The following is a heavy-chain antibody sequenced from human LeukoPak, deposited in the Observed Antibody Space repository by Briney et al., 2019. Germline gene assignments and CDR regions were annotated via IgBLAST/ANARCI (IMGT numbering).Heavy chain of an antibody. CDR3: ARGVRYYYDSSGYEDY. Sequence: SETLSLTCAVSGGSMTNYYWTWIRQPPGRGLEWIGEINHSGSTNYNPSLKSRVTISVDTSKNQFSLKLSSVTAADTAVYYCARGVRYYYDSSGYEDYWGQGTLVTVSS. CDR1: GGSMTNYY. CDR2: INHSGST. D-gene: IGHD3-22*01. J-gene: IGHJ4*02. V-gene: IGHV4-34*01.